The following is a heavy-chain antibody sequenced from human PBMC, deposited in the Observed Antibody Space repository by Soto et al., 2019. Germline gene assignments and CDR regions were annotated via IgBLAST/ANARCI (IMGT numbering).Heavy chain of an antibody. CDR3: ARALFSKLIAAADPYYYGMDV. CDR2: IIPIFGTA. D-gene: IGHD6-13*01. Sequence: SVKVSCKASGGTFSSYAISWVRQAPGQGLEWMGGIIPIFGTANYAQKFQGRVTITADGPTSTAYMELSSLRSEDTAVYYCARALFSKLIAAADPYYYGMDVWGQGTTVTVSS. V-gene: IGHV1-69*13. J-gene: IGHJ6*02. CDR1: GGTFSSYA.